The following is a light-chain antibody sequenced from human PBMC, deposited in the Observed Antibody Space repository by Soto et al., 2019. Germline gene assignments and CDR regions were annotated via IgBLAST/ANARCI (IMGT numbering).Light chain of an antibody. V-gene: IGKV3-20*01. CDR3: QQFVSSPQT. Sequence: EIVLMQSPGTLSLSPGERATLSCRASQSVSSSYLAWYQQKPGQAPRLLIYGASSRATGIPDRFSGSGSGTDFTLTISRLEPEDFAVYYCQQFVSSPQTFGQGTKVDIK. J-gene: IGKJ1*01. CDR1: QSVSSSY. CDR2: GAS.